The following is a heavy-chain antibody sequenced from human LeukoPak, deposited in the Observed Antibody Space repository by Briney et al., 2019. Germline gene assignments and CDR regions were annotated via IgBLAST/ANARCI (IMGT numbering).Heavy chain of an antibody. CDR2: INPNSGGT. CDR3: ASHRRAKLPAAAGRDDAFDI. V-gene: IGHV1-2*02. Sequence: ASVKVSCKASGYTFTGYYMHWVRQAPGQGLEWMGWINPNSGGTNYAQKFQGRVTMTRDTSISTAYMELSRLRSDDTAVYYCASHRRAKLPAAAGRDDAFDIWGQGTMVTVSS. D-gene: IGHD6-13*01. CDR1: GYTFTGYY. J-gene: IGHJ3*02.